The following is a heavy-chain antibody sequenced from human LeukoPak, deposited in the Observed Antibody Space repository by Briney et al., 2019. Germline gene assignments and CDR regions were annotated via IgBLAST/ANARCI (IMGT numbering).Heavy chain of an antibody. D-gene: IGHD2-2*01. CDR3: VKARGYCSTSSCFLEY. CDR2: ISSDGKTA. J-gene: IGHJ4*02. CDR1: GFTFSTYP. Sequence: GGSLRLSCSASGFTFSTYPIHWVRQAPGKGLEYVTAISSDGKTAYYADSVKGRFTISRDNSKNTVFLQMSSLSAEDSAVYYCVKARGYCSTSSCFLEYWGQGTLVTVSA. V-gene: IGHV3-64D*06.